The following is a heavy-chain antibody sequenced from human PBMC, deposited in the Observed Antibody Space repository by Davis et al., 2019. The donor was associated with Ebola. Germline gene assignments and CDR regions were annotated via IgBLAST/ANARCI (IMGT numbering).Heavy chain of an antibody. Sequence: GGSLRLSCAASGFTVSSNYMSWVRQAPGKGLEWVSVIYSGGSTYYADSVKGRFTISRDNSKNTLYLQMNSLRAEDTAVYYCAKEVLEYSSGWQVDYWGQGTLVTVSS. CDR3: AKEVLEYSSGWQVDY. D-gene: IGHD6-19*01. CDR1: GFTVSSNY. V-gene: IGHV3-53*01. J-gene: IGHJ4*02. CDR2: IYSGGST.